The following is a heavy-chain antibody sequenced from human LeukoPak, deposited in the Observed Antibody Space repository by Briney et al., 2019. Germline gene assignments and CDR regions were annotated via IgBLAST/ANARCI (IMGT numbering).Heavy chain of an antibody. CDR1: GGSISSYY. D-gene: IGHD1-26*01. CDR2: IYTSGST. Sequence: PSETLSLTCTVSGGSISSYYWSWIRQPAGKGLEWIGRIYTSGSTNHNASLKSRVSMPVDTSKNQFSLKLSSVTAADTAVFYCARENSGSYREFDYWGQGTLVTVSS. V-gene: IGHV4-4*07. CDR3: ARENSGSYREFDY. J-gene: IGHJ4*02.